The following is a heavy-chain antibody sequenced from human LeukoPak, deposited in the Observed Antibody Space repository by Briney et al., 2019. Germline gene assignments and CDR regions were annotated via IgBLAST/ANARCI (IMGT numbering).Heavy chain of an antibody. V-gene: IGHV3-74*01. CDR2: INPDGTGT. D-gene: IGHD6-13*01. Sequence: GGSLRLSCAASGFMFSDFWMFWVRQVPGKGLVWVSQINPDGTGTTYRDSAKGRFTVSRDNTKNTMFLEMNSLTVEDTAVYFCARGTAETAGIDYWGQGTLVSVS. CDR1: GFMFSDFW. CDR3: ARGTAETAGIDY. J-gene: IGHJ4*02.